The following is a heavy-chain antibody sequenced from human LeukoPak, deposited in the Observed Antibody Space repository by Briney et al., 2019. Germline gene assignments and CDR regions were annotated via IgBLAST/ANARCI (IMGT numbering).Heavy chain of an antibody. V-gene: IGHV3-33*06. CDR3: AKDQEGGNDSSGPSFDY. D-gene: IGHD3-22*01. J-gene: IGHJ4*02. CDR1: GFTFSTYG. Sequence: GGTLRLSCTASGFTFSTYGMHWVRQAPGKGLEWVTIIWYDGTYKYYADSVKGRFTISRDNSKNTLYLQMNSLRAEDTAVYYCAKDQEGGNDSSGPSFDYWGQGTLVTVSS. CDR2: IWYDGTYK.